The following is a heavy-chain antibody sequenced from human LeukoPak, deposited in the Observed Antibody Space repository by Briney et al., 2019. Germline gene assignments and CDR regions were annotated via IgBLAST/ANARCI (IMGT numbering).Heavy chain of an antibody. V-gene: IGHV1-8*01. CDR2: MNPNSGNT. Sequence: ASVKVSCKASGYTFTSYDISWVRQATGQGLEWMGWMNPNSGNTGYAQKFQGRVTITRNTSISTAYMELSSLRSEDTAVYYCARGRGYCSSTSCYHFDYWGQGTLVTVSS. D-gene: IGHD2-2*01. J-gene: IGHJ4*02. CDR3: ARGRGYCSSTSCYHFDY. CDR1: GYTFTSYD.